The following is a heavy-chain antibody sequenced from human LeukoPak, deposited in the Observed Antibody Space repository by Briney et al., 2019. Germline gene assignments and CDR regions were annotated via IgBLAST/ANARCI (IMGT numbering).Heavy chain of an antibody. CDR1: GYTSTSYD. J-gene: IGHJ3*02. D-gene: IGHD2-2*01. Sequence: ASVKVSCKASGYTSTSYDINWVRQATGQGLEWMGWMNPNSGNTGYAQKFQGRVTMTRNTSISTAYMELSSLRSEDTAVYYCARGFREYQLLWSDAFDIWGQGTMVTVSS. V-gene: IGHV1-8*01. CDR2: MNPNSGNT. CDR3: ARGFREYQLLWSDAFDI.